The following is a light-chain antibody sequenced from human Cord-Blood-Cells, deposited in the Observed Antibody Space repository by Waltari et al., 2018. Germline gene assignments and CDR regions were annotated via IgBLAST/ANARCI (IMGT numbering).Light chain of an antibody. CDR1: QGISNY. J-gene: IGKJ4*01. Sequence: DIQMTPSPSSLSASVGDRVTLTCRASQGISNYLAWYQQKPGKVPKLLIYAASTLQSGVPSRFSGSGSGTDFTLTISSLQPEDVATYYCQKYNSAPLTFGGGTKVEIK. CDR3: QKYNSAPLT. V-gene: IGKV1-27*01. CDR2: AAS.